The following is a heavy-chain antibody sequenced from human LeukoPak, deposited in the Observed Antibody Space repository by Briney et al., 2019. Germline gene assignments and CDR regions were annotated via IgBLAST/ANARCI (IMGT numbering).Heavy chain of an antibody. V-gene: IGHV3-33*03. D-gene: IGHD2-15*01. CDR3: AREGECAGGTCSDPSRELDV. CDR2: IWYDGSNK. J-gene: IGHJ4*02. CDR1: GFTFSSSG. Sequence: GGSLRLSCAASGFTFSSSGMHWVRQAPGRGLEWVAIIWYDGSNKYYAESVKGRFTISRDNAKNTLYLQVNSLRAEDTAIYYCAREGECAGGTCSDPSRELDVWGQGTLVTVSS.